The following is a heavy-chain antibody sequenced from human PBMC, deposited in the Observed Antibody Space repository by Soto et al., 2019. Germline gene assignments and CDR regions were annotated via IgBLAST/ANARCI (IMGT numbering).Heavy chain of an antibody. D-gene: IGHD6-13*01. J-gene: IGHJ4*02. Sequence: QVQLVESGGGVVQPGRSPRLSCEASGFTFSSYGMHWVRQAPGKGLGWVALISYDGSDKYYADSVKGRFTISRYNSKNTLYLQMNSLRVEDTAVYYCGAGQYFSDYWGQGTLVTVSS. CDR2: ISYDGSDK. CDR3: GAGQYFSDY. V-gene: IGHV3-30*03. CDR1: GFTFSSYG.